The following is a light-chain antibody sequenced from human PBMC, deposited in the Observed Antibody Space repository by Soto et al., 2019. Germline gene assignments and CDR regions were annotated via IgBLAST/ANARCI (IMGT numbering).Light chain of an antibody. Sequence: EIVMTQSPATLSVSPGERASLSCRATQSLSNNLAWYQQKPGQAPRLLIYGAFTRATSVPARFSGSGSGTEFTLTINNLQSEDFAVYYCQQYNYWPRTFGQGTKVDI. V-gene: IGKV3-15*01. CDR3: QQYNYWPRT. CDR1: QSLSNN. CDR2: GAF. J-gene: IGKJ1*01.